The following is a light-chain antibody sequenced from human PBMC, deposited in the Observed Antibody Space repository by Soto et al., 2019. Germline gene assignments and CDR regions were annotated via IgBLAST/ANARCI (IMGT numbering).Light chain of an antibody. CDR3: QQYAGPPTT. Sequence: IVLTQSPGTLSLSPGERATLSCRASQIVGGDTLAWFQQRPGQAPRLVIYGASNRAAGIPDRFSGSGSGTDFTLTISRLEPEDFAVYFCQQYAGPPTTFGQGTRLEIK. CDR1: QIVGGDT. V-gene: IGKV3-20*01. CDR2: GAS. J-gene: IGKJ5*01.